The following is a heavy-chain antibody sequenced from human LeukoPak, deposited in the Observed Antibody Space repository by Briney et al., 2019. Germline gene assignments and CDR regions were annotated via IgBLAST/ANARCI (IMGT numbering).Heavy chain of an antibody. CDR3: ARDSFSRGSASYVGDDY. CDR1: GGSISSPNW. D-gene: IGHD6-19*01. J-gene: IGHJ4*02. V-gene: IGHV4-4*02. Sequence: PSGTLPLTCAVSGGSISSPNWWSWVRQPPGKGLEWIGEIYHTGSTNYNPSLKSRVTISVDKSKNQFSLRLNSVTAADTAVYYCARDSFSRGSASYVGDDYWGQGTLVTVSS. CDR2: IYHTGST.